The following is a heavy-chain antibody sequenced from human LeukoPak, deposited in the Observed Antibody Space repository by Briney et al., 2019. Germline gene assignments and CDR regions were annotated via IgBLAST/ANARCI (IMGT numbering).Heavy chain of an antibody. CDR2: ISGSGGST. J-gene: IGHJ4*02. CDR1: GFTFSSYA. Sequence: GGSLRLSCAASGFTFSSYAMSWVRQAPGKGLEWVSAISGSGGSTYYADSVKGRFTISRDDSKNTLYLQMNSLRAEDTAVYYCAKDLWGGYDFDYWGQGTLVTVSS. V-gene: IGHV3-23*01. D-gene: IGHD3-16*01. CDR3: AKDLWGGYDFDY.